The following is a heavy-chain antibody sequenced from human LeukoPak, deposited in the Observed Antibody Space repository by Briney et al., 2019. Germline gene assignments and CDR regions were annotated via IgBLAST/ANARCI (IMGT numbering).Heavy chain of an antibody. CDR1: GDSVSSNSAT. D-gene: IGHD1-1*01. CDR2: TYYRSKWYN. V-gene: IGHV6-1*01. CDR3: ARTTAHYFDY. Sequence: SQTLSLTCAISGDSVSSNSATWTWIRQSPSRGLEWLGRTYYRSKWYNDCAVSVKSRITINPDTSKNQFSLQLNSVTPEDTAVYYCARTTAHYFDYWGQGTLVTVSS. J-gene: IGHJ4*02.